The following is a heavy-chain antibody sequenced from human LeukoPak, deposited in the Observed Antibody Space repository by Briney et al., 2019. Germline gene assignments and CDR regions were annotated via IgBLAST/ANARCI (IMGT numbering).Heavy chain of an antibody. CDR2: ISSGGITI. V-gene: IGHV3-48*02. D-gene: IGHD1-14*01. CDR3: ARAGGRTLDY. Sequence: GGSLRLSCAASGFTFSSYNMNWVRQAPGKGLEWVSYISSGGITIYYADSVKGRFTISRDNAKNSLYLQMNSLRDEDMAVYYCARAGGRTLDYWGQGTLVTVSS. CDR1: GFTFSSYN. J-gene: IGHJ4*02.